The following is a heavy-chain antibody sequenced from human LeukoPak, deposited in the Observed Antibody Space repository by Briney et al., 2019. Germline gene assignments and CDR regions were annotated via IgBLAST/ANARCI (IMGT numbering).Heavy chain of an antibody. J-gene: IGHJ4*02. V-gene: IGHV3-21*04. CDR1: GFTFSSYA. D-gene: IGHD3-10*01. CDR3: AKDLGPYYGSGSYDY. CDR2: ISSSSSYI. Sequence: GGSLRLSCAASGFTFSSYAMHWVRQAPGKGLEWVSSISSSSSYIYYADSVKGRFTISRDNAKNSLYLQMNSLRAEDTAVYYCAKDLGPYYGSGSYDYWGQGTLVTVSS.